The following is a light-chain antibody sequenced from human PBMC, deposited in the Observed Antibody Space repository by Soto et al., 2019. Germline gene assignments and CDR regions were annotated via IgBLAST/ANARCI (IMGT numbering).Light chain of an antibody. V-gene: IGLV2-14*01. CDR3: SLYTSDNTYV. J-gene: IGLJ1*01. CDR2: EVR. Sequence: SALTQPASVSGSPGRSITISCTGTSSDVGFYNYVSWYQQQHPGKAPKLMIYEVRNRPSGVPDRFSGSKSGNTASLTISGLQTADEANYFCSLYTSDNTYVFGAGTKVTVL. CDR1: SSDVGFYNY.